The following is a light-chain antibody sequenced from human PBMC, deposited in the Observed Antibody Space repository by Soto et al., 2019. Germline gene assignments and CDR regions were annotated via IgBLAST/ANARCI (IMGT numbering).Light chain of an antibody. Sequence: QSALTQPPSASGSPGQSVTISCTGTSSDIGAYNFVSWFQQHPGKAPKLLIYEVTQRPSGVPDRFSGSKSGNTASLTVSGLQDDDEAEYYCGSYAGDNPYVFGSATKVTVL. J-gene: IGLJ1*01. CDR1: SSDIGAYNF. CDR2: EVT. CDR3: GSYAGDNPYV. V-gene: IGLV2-8*01.